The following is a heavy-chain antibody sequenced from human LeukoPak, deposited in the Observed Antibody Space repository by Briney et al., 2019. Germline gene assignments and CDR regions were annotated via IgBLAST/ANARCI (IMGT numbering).Heavy chain of an antibody. V-gene: IGHV3-7*01. J-gene: IGHJ4*02. CDR2: IRQDGSDK. CDR1: GFTFSTYW. CDR3: ARMRPSYYFDY. Sequence: PGGSLRLSCEASGFTFSTYWMSWVRQAPGKGLEWVANIRQDGSDKYFVDSVKGRFTISRDHAKNSVHLQMNSLGAEDTAVYYCARMRPSYYFDYWGQGTLVTVSS.